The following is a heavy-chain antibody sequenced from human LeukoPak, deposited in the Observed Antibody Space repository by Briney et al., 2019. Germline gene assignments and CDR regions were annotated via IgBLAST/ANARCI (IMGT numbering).Heavy chain of an antibody. CDR1: GGSVSSSSYF. D-gene: IGHD3-10*01. J-gene: IGHJ4*02. Sequence: PSETLSLTCTVSGGSVSSSSYFWAWIGQPPGKGLAWIGSIYYSGSTYYNPSLKSRVTISVDTSKNQFSLKLSSVTAADTAVYYCARLYRGWYYFDYWGQGTLVTVSS. V-gene: IGHV4-39*01. CDR2: IYYSGST. CDR3: ARLYRGWYYFDY.